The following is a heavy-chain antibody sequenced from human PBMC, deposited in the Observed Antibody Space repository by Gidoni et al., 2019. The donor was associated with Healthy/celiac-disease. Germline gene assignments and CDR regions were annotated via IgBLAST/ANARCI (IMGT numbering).Heavy chain of an antibody. V-gene: IGHV3-15*01. Sequence: EVQLVESGGGLVKPGGSLRLSCAASGFTFSNAWMSWVRQAPGKGLEWVGRIKSTTDGGTTDYAAPVKGRFTISRDDSKNTLYLQMNSLKTEDTAVYYCTTQYSGSPPMWRAFDIWGQGTMVTVSS. J-gene: IGHJ3*02. CDR3: TTQYSGSPPMWRAFDI. CDR1: GFTFSNAW. D-gene: IGHD1-26*01. CDR2: IKSTTDGGTT.